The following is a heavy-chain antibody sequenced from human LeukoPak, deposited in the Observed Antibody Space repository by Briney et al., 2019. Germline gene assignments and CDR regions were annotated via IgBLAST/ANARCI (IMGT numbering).Heavy chain of an antibody. V-gene: IGHV4-4*02. J-gene: IGHJ4*02. D-gene: IGHD5-18*01. Sequence: PGGSLRLSCAASGFTVSNCYMSWVRQPPGKGLEWIGEIYHSGSTNYNPSLKSRVTISVDKSKNQFSLKLSSVTAADTAVYYCARKGYTLGSFDYWGQGTLVTVSS. CDR1: GFTVSNCYM. CDR2: IYHSGST. CDR3: ARKGYTLGSFDY.